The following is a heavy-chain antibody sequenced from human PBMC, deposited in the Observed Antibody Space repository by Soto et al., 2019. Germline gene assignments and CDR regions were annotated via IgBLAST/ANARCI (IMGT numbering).Heavy chain of an antibody. D-gene: IGHD2-2*02. V-gene: IGHV3-23*05. J-gene: IGHJ5*02. Sequence: EVQFLESGGGLVQPGGSLRLSCATSGLDFSGFSMNWVRQAPGKGLEWVSSIGISSTITYYADSVKGRFTISRDNSKSTLYLQMNSLTADDTAVYYCARVLLYSASGRGWFDPWGQGTLVTVSS. CDR2: IGISSTIT. CDR3: ARVLLYSASGRGWFDP. CDR1: GLDFSGFS.